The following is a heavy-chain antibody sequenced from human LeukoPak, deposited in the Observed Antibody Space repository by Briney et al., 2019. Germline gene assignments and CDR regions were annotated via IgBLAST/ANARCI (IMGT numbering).Heavy chain of an antibody. J-gene: IGHJ5*02. D-gene: IGHD1-14*01. Sequence: GTSVKVSCKASGFTFTSSTMQWVRQARGQRLEWIGWIVVGSGNTNYAQKFQGRVTITRDKSTSTAYMELSSLRSEDTAVYYCAAGQPIGWFDPWGQGTLVTVSS. V-gene: IGHV1-58*02. CDR2: IVVGSGNT. CDR3: AAGQPIGWFDP. CDR1: GFTFTSST.